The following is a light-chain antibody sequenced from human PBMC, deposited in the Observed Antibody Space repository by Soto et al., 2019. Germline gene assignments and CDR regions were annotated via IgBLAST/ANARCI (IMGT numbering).Light chain of an antibody. CDR1: QSVRSN. V-gene: IGKV3-15*01. CDR3: QQSNNWPWT. Sequence: EIVMTQSPATLSVSPGERATLSCGASQSVRSNLAWYQQRPGQAPRLLIYGASTRATGIPARFSGSGSGTEFTLTISSLQSEDFAVYYCQQSNNWPWTFGQGTKVDIK. J-gene: IGKJ1*01. CDR2: GAS.